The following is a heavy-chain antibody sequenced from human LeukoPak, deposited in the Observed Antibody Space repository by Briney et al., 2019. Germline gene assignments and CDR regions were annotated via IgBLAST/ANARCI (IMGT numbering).Heavy chain of an antibody. V-gene: IGHV1-24*01. CDR3: ATSEVVAAAGKYYFDY. J-gene: IGHJ4*02. D-gene: IGHD6-13*01. CDR2: FDPEDGET. Sequence: ASVKVSCKVSGYTLTELSMHWVRQAPGKGLEWMGGFDPEDGETIYAQKFQGRVTMTEDTSTDTAYMELSSLRSEDTAVYYCATSEVVAAAGKYYFDYWGQGTLVTVSS. CDR1: GYTLTELS.